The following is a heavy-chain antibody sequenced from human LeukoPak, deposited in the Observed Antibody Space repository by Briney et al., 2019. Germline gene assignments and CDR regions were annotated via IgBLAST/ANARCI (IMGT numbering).Heavy chain of an antibody. J-gene: IGHJ6*02. CDR2: INYSGST. CDR3: ARFRGYGMDV. CDR1: GGSISNYY. Sequence: SETLPLTCTVSGGSISNYYWIWIRQPPGKGLEWIAYINYSGSTNYNPSLKSRVTISLDTSKNQFSLRLSSVTAADTAVYYCARFRGYGMDVWGQGTTVTVSS. V-gene: IGHV4-59*01.